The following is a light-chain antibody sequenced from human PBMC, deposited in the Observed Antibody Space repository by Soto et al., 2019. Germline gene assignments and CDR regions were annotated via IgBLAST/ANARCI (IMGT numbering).Light chain of an antibody. CDR1: KGISSH. Sequence: AIRMTQSPSSFSASTGERVTITCRASKGISSHLAWYQVKPGKAPRLLIYTASYLESGVPSRFSGSGSGTDFTLTISSLQSEDFAVYYCQQYFSYPLTFGGGTKVEIK. CDR3: QQYFSYPLT. J-gene: IGKJ4*01. V-gene: IGKV1-8*01. CDR2: TAS.